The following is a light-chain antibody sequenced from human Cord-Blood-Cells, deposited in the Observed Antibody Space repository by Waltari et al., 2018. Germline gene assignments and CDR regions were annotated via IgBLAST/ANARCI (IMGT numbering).Light chain of an antibody. CDR1: QGISNY. CDR3: QKYNSAPRT. V-gene: IGKV1-27*01. J-gene: IGKJ1*01. CDR2: AAS. Sequence: DIQMTQSPSSLSASVGDRVTITCRASQGISNYLAWYQQKPVKVPKLLIYAASTLQSGVPSRVSGSGSGTDFTLTISSLQPEDVATYYCQKYNSAPRTFGQGTKVEIK.